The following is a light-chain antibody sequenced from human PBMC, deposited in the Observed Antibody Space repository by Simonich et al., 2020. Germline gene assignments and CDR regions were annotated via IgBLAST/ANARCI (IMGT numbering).Light chain of an antibody. CDR3: SSYTSSSTVV. Sequence: QSALIQPPSVSGSPGQSVTISCTGTSSDVGSYDYVSWYQQHPGTVPKPMIYNVNTQPSGVPDRFSGSKSGNTASLTISGLQAEDEAYYYCSSYTSSSTVVFGGGTKLTVL. V-gene: IGLV2-18*02. CDR1: SSDVGSYDY. CDR2: NVN. J-gene: IGLJ2*01.